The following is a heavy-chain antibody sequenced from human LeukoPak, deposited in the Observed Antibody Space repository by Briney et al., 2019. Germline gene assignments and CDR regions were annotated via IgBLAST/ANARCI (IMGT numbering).Heavy chain of an antibody. CDR3: AADGTD. Sequence: SVKVSCKASGGTFNSYAINWVRQAPGQGLKWMGGIIPRLGTTKYIEKFQGRITITTDESTTTAYMELTSLRSEDTAVYYCAADGTDWGQGTLVTVSS. J-gene: IGHJ4*02. CDR1: GGTFNSYA. V-gene: IGHV1-69*05. CDR2: IIPRLGTT.